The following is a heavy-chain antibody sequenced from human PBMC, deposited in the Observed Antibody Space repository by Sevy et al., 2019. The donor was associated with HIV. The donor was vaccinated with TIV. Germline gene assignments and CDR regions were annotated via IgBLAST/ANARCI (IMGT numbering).Heavy chain of an antibody. CDR1: GFTFTSSA. J-gene: IGHJ6*02. Sequence: ASVKVSCKASGFTFTSSAVQWVRQARGQRLEWIGWIVVGSGNTNYAQKFQERVTITRDMSTSTAYMELNSLRAEDTAVYYCARDLPSAVTLPFYYYGLHVWGQGTTVTVSS. CDR2: IVVGSGNT. D-gene: IGHD4-17*01. CDR3: ARDLPSAVTLPFYYYGLHV. V-gene: IGHV1-58*01.